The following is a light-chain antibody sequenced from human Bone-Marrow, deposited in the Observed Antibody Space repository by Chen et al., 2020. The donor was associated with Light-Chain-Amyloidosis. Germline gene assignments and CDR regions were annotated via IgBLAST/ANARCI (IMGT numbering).Light chain of an antibody. CDR1: QDISNY. J-gene: IGKJ4*01. CDR2: DAS. CDR3: QHHDNLPLT. Sequence: DIQMPQSPSSLSASVGDRVTITCQASQDISNYLNWYQQKPGKAPKLRIYDASNLETGVPSRYIGSGSGTDFTCTISGLQPEDIATYYCQHHDNLPLTFGGGTKVEI. V-gene: IGKV1-33*01.